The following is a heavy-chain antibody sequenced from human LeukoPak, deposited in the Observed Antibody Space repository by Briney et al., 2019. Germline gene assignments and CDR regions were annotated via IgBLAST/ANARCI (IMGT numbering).Heavy chain of an antibody. D-gene: IGHD6-19*01. CDR2: INPSGGST. V-gene: IGHV1-46*01. J-gene: IGHJ5*02. CDR3: AREGRSSGWYGPSYWFDP. CDR1: GYTFTSYY. Sequence: ASVTVSFKASGYTFTSYYMHWVRQAPGQGLEWMGIINPSGGSTSYAQKFQGRVTMTRDTSISTAYMELSRLRSDDTAVYYCAREGRSSGWYGPSYWFDPWGQGTLVTVSS.